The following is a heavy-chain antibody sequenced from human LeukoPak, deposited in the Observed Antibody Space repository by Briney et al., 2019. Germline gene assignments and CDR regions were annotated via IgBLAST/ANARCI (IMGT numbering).Heavy chain of an antibody. CDR3: ARIRDSSGYLVYYYMDV. V-gene: IGHV4-59*01. Sequence: SEALSLTCTVSGGSISSYYWSWIRQPPGKGLEWIGYIYYSGSTNYNPSLKSRVTISVDTSKNQFSLKLSSVTAADTAVYYCARIRDSSGYLVYYYMDVWGKGTTVTVSS. J-gene: IGHJ6*03. CDR1: GGSISSYY. CDR2: IYYSGST. D-gene: IGHD3-22*01.